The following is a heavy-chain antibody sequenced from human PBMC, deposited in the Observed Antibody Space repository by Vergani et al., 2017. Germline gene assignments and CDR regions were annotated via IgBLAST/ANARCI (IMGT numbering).Heavy chain of an antibody. CDR2: IGTAGDT. V-gene: IGHV3-13*01. Sequence: EVQLVESGGGLVQPGGSLRLSCAASGFTFSSYDMHWVRQATGKGLEWVSAIGTAGDTYYPGSVKGRFTISRENAKNSLYLQMNSLRAGDTAVYYCARGIPTTYYDFWSGPNYYMDVWGKGTTVTVSS. CDR1: GFTFSSYD. J-gene: IGHJ6*03. D-gene: IGHD3-3*01. CDR3: ARGIPTTYYDFWSGPNYYMDV.